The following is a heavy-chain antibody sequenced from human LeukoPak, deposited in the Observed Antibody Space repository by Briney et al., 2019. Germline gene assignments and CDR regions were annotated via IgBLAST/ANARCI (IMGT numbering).Heavy chain of an antibody. CDR1: GYTLTSYY. Sequence: GASVTVSCKASGYTLTSYYMHWVRQAPGQGLEWMGIINPSGGSTSYARKSQGRLTMIRDTSTTTVYMELSSLRSEDTGVCYCARGLEDIVATVPSYWGQGTLVTVSS. J-gene: IGHJ4*02. D-gene: IGHD5-12*01. CDR3: ARGLEDIVATVPSY. V-gene: IGHV1-46*01. CDR2: INPSGGST.